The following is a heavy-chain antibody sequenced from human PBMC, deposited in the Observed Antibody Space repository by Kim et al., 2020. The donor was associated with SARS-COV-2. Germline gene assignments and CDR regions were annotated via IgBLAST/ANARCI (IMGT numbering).Heavy chain of an antibody. V-gene: IGHV3-30*04. CDR3: ARGGGDSRLFST. Sequence: GGSLRLSCAASGFTFSSYAMHWVRQAPGKGLEWVAVISYDGSNKYYADSVKGRFTISRDNSKNTLYLQMNSLRAEDTAVYYCARGGGDSRLFSTWGQGTMVTVSS. J-gene: IGHJ3*01. CDR2: ISYDGSNK. D-gene: IGHD3-22*01. CDR1: GFTFSSYA.